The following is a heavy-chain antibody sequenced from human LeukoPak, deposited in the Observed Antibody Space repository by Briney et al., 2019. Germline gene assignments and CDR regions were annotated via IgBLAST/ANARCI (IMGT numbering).Heavy chain of an antibody. CDR1: GFTFSSYA. CDR3: ARDLTYYYDSSGSLDY. D-gene: IGHD3-22*01. Sequence: GGSLRLSCAASGFTFSSYAMHWVRQAPGKGLEWVAVISYDGSNKYYADSVKGRFTISRDNSKNTLYLQMNSLRAEDTAVCYCARDLTYYYDSSGSLDYWGQGTLVTVSS. CDR2: ISYDGSNK. J-gene: IGHJ4*02. V-gene: IGHV3-30-3*01.